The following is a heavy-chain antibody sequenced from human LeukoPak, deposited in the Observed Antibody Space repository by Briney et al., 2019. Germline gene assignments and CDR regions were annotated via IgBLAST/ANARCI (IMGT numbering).Heavy chain of an antibody. CDR1: GDSISSYY. D-gene: IGHD6-6*01. CDR2: IHTGGGT. V-gene: IGHV4-4*09. J-gene: IGHJ4*02. CDR3: ARLTRLSTSPDRYYLDY. Sequence: SETLSLTCTVSGDSISSYYWSWIRQPPGKGLEWIGYIHTGGGTSYIPSLKGRVTISIDTSKNQFPLKLSSVAAADSAVYYCARLTRLSTSPDRYYLDYWGQGTLVTVSS.